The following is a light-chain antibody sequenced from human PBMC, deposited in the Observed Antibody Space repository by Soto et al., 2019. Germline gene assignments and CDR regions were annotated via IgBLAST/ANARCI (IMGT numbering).Light chain of an antibody. CDR3: AAWDDSLNALV. CDR1: SSNIGSNA. V-gene: IGLV1-44*01. CDR2: TNN. Sequence: QSVLTQPPSASGTPGQRVTISCSGASSNIGSNAVNWYQQLPGTVPQLLIYTNNERPSGVPDRFSGSKSGTSASLAITGLQSEDEADYHCAAWDDSLNALVFGGGTKVTVL. J-gene: IGLJ3*02.